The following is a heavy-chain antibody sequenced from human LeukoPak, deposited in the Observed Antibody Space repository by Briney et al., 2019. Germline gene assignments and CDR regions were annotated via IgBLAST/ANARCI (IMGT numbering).Heavy chain of an antibody. J-gene: IGHJ4*02. CDR2: IYYSGST. CDR1: GFTFSSYG. Sequence: PGGSLRLSCAASGFTFSSYGMHWVRQAPGKGLEWIGYIYYSGSTYYNPSLKSRVTISVDTSKNQFSLKLSSVTAADTAVYYCARQLVGNRFDYWGQGTLVTVSS. CDR3: ARQLVGNRFDY. V-gene: IGHV4-59*06. D-gene: IGHD1-26*01.